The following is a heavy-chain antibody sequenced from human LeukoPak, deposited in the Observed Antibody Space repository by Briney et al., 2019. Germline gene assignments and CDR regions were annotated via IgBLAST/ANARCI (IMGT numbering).Heavy chain of an antibody. CDR2: IYYSGST. D-gene: IGHD3-3*01. CDR1: GGSISSYY. CDR3: ARAPSPISGAGSGYFDY. Sequence: PETLSLTCTVSGGSISSYYWSWIRQPPGKGLEWIGYIYYSGSTNYNPSLKSRVTISVDTSKNQFSLKLSSVTAADTAVYYCARAPSPISGAGSGYFDYWGQGTLVTVSS. V-gene: IGHV4-59*12. J-gene: IGHJ4*02.